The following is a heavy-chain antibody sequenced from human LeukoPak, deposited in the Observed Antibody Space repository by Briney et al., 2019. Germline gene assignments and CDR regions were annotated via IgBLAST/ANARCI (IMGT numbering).Heavy chain of an antibody. D-gene: IGHD6-13*01. CDR1: GYTFTGYY. J-gene: IGHJ5*02. V-gene: IGHV1-2*02. Sequence: ASVKVSCKASGYTFTGYYTHWVRQAPGQGLEWMGWINPNSGGTNYAQKFQGRVTMTRDTSISTAYMELSRLRSDDTAVYYCARDMGIAAAGTEWFDPWGQGTLVTVSS. CDR2: INPNSGGT. CDR3: ARDMGIAAAGTEWFDP.